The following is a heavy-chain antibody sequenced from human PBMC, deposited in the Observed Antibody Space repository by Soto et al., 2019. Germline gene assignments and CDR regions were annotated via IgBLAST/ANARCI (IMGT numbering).Heavy chain of an antibody. J-gene: IGHJ6*02. Sequence: EVELVESGGALVKPGGSLTVSCAASGFTFSFFTMNWVRQAPGKGLEWVSSIVSSSNYKHYADSVKGRFTISRDNAKNSLYLHMSSLRAEDPGIYYCTRVANYYSYGMDVWGQGTRVTVSS. D-gene: IGHD2-21*01. CDR1: GFTFSFFT. V-gene: IGHV3-21*01. CDR2: IVSSSNYK. CDR3: TRVANYYSYGMDV.